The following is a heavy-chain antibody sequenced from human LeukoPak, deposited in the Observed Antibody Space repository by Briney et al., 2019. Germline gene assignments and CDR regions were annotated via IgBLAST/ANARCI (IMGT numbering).Heavy chain of an antibody. V-gene: IGHV3-74*01. J-gene: IGHJ6*04. CDR3: ASSALAPTWGV. D-gene: IGHD7-27*01. Sequence: PGGSLTLSRSASGFTFSSYWMHWVGPAPGKGLMWVSRINLVGSSTNYTDSAKGRFTISRTNAKTTLNLQRTILTAEAPAVYSCASSALAPTWGVWGKGGTVTVSS. CDR1: GFTFSSYW. CDR2: INLVGSST.